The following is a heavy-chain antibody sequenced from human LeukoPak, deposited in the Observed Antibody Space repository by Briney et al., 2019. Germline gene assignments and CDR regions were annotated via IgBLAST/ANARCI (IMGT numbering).Heavy chain of an antibody. Sequence: GRSLRPSCAASGFTFSSYAMHWVRQAPGKGLEWVAVISYDGSNKYYADSVKGRFTISRDNSKNTLYLQMNSLRAEDTAVYYCARDVPRKVVTAPMDYWGQGTLVTVSS. D-gene: IGHD2-21*02. CDR1: GFTFSSYA. J-gene: IGHJ4*02. CDR2: ISYDGSNK. CDR3: ARDVPRKVVTAPMDY. V-gene: IGHV3-30*04.